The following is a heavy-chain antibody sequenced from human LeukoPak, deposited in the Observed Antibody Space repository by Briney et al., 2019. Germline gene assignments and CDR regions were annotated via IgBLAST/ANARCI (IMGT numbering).Heavy chain of an antibody. D-gene: IGHD2/OR15-2a*01. V-gene: IGHV1-69*05. CDR1: GGTFSSYA. Sequence: ASVKVSCKASGGTFSSYAISLVRQAPGQGLEWMGGIIPIFGTANYAQKFQGRVTITTDESTSTAYMELSSLRSEDTAVYYCARLNIVRPYYYYMDVWGKGTTVTVSS. CDR3: ARLNIVRPYYYYMDV. CDR2: IIPIFGTA. J-gene: IGHJ6*03.